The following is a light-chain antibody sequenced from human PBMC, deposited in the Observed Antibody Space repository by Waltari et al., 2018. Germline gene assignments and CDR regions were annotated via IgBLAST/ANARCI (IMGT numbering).Light chain of an antibody. CDR3: QQYNNWPLT. J-gene: IGKJ3*01. CDR1: QRVSSN. CDR2: GAS. Sequence: EIVMTQSPATLSVSPGERATLSCRASQRVSSNLAWYQQKPGQAPRLLIYGASTRATGIPAGFSGSWSGAGCTLAIHSLQSEDVGVYSGQQYNNWPLTFGPGTKVDIK. V-gene: IGKV3-15*01.